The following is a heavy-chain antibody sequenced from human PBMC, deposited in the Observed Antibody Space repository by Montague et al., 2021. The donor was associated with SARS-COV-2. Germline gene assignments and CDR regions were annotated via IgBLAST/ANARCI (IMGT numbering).Heavy chain of an antibody. CDR2: IYYTGXT. D-gene: IGHD1-14*01. V-gene: IGHV4-61*01. Sequence: SETRSLTCTVSGGSVSSGSYYWSWIRQPPGKGLQSIGYIYYTGXTXYXXXXQSRVTISVDSSKNQFSVRLSSVTAADTAVYYCARISGITSWYYDYWGQGTLVTVSS. CDR1: GGSVSSGSYY. CDR3: ARISGITSWYYDY. J-gene: IGHJ4*02.